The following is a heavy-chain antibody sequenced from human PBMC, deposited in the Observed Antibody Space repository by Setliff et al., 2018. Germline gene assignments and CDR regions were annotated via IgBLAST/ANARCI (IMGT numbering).Heavy chain of an antibody. Sequence: ASVKVSCKASGFTLSEYYMHWVRQAPGQGLEWMGSINAKSGGTNYAQKFRGRIVITRDTSIATVYLELSGLQSDDTAIYFCVRCGGVRGVLYNWFDPWGQGTLVTVSS. J-gene: IGHJ5*02. CDR2: INAKSGGT. CDR1: GFTLSEYY. V-gene: IGHV1-2*02. D-gene: IGHD3-10*01. CDR3: VRCGGVRGVLYNWFDP.